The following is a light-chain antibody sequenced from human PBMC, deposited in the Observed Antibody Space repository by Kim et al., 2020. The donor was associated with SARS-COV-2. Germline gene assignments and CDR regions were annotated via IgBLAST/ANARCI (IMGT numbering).Light chain of an antibody. CDR2: EVT. Sequence: PAQTTTIPCTGTSNDVGNYNLVSWYPQHPGKAPKLMIYEVTKRPSGVSNRFSGSKSGNTASLTISGLQAEDEADYYCCSYAGSRNVFGGGTQLTVL. CDR3: CSYAGSRNV. CDR1: SNDVGNYNL. J-gene: IGLJ7*01. V-gene: IGLV2-23*02.